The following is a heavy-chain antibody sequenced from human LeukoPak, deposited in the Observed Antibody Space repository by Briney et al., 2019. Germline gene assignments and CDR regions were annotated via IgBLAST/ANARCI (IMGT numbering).Heavy chain of an antibody. Sequence: RASVKVSCKASGGTFSSYAISWVRQAPGQGLEWMGGIIPIFGTANYAQKFQGRVTITADESTSTAYMELSSLRSEDTAVYYCARDPHNWNYDYWGQGTLVTVSS. D-gene: IGHD1-20*01. CDR3: ARDPHNWNYDY. V-gene: IGHV1-69*13. CDR1: GGTFSSYA. CDR2: IIPIFGTA. J-gene: IGHJ4*02.